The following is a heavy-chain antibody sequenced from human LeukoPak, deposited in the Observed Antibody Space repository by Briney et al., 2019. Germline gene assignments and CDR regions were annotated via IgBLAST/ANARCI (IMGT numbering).Heavy chain of an antibody. CDR3: ARTYYYGSGTYWYSYYYMDV. Sequence: SVKVSCKTSGDTFSTYGISWVRQAPGQGLEWMGGIIPIFGIPNVAQKFQGRVTITSDESTGTIYMEVNSLRSEDTAVYYCARTYYYGSGTYWYSYYYMDVWGGGTTVTVS. J-gene: IGHJ6*03. CDR2: IIPIFGIP. CDR1: GDTFSTYG. V-gene: IGHV1-69*13. D-gene: IGHD3-10*01.